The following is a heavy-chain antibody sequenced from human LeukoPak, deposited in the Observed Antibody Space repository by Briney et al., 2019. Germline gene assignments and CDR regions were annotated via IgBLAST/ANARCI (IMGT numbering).Heavy chain of an antibody. J-gene: IGHJ4*02. V-gene: IGHV4-4*07. D-gene: IGHD3-22*01. CDR1: GGSISSYY. Sequence: PSETLSLTCTVSGGSISSYYWSWIRPPAGKGPEWIGRIYTSGSTNYNPSLKSRVTMSVDTSKNQFSLKLSSVTAADTAVYYCAGTTYYYDSSGYENKNFDYWGQGTLVTVSS. CDR3: AGTTYYYDSSGYENKNFDY. CDR2: IYTSGST.